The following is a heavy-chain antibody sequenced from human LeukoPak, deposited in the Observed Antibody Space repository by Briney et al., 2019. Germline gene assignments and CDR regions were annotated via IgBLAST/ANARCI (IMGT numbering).Heavy chain of an antibody. CDR2: IKEDGSAE. V-gene: IGHV3-7*01. CDR3: AKDTMPPKAGFDP. J-gene: IGHJ5*02. D-gene: IGHD2-2*01. CDR1: GFTFSNYW. Sequence: GGSLRLSCAASGFTSGFTFSNYWMSWVCQAPGKGLGWVANIKEDGSAEFYVDSVKGRFTISRGNSKNTLYLQMNSLRAEDTAVYYCAKDTMPPKAGFDPWGQGTLVTVSS.